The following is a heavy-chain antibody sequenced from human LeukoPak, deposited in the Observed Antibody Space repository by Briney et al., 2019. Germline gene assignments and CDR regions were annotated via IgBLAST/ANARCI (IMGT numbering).Heavy chain of an antibody. CDR1: GGSISGTNW. CDR2: ISLRGLT. J-gene: IGHJ4*02. D-gene: IGHD1-26*01. V-gene: IGHV4-4*02. Sequence: PSGTLSLTCGVSGGSISGTNWWSWVRQPPGKGLEWIGEISLRGLTNYNPSLRSRLTISLDDSKNQVSLNLTSVTAADTAVYYCSRESGPFSPFGFWGQGTLVSVHS. CDR3: SRESGPFSPFGF.